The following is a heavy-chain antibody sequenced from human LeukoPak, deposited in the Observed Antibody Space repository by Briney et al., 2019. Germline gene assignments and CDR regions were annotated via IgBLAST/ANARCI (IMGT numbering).Heavy chain of an antibody. V-gene: IGHV4-38-2*02. Sequence: SETLSLTCTVSGHSIINTYYWGWIRQSPGKGLEWIGSIHHSGNRFESGGTHYNPSLRSRVTVSADTSKNQFSLTLRSVTAADTAVYFCARNASSGLFDDWGQGTLVTVSS. J-gene: IGHJ4*02. CDR3: ARNASSGLFDD. D-gene: IGHD6-25*01. CDR1: GHSIINTYY. CDR2: IHHSGNRFESGGT.